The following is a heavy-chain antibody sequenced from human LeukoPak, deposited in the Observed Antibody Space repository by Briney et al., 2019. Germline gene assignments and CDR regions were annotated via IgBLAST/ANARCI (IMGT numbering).Heavy chain of an antibody. Sequence: SETLSLTCTVSGGSISSSSYYWGWIRQPPGKGLEWIGEINHSGSTNYNPSLKSRVTISVDTSKNQFSLKLSSVTAADTAVYYCARGPHYCTNGVCYPRLMYFQHWGQGTLVTVSS. D-gene: IGHD2-8*01. J-gene: IGHJ1*01. CDR2: INHSGST. CDR3: ARGPHYCTNGVCYPRLMYFQH. CDR1: GGSISSSSYY. V-gene: IGHV4-39*07.